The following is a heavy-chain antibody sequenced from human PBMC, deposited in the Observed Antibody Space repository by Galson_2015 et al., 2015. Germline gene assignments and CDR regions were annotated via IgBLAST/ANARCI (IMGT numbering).Heavy chain of an antibody. Sequence: SLRLSCAASGFTFSNAWMCWVRQAPGKGLEWVGSIKSNTDGGTTDYAAPVKGRFTISRDDSKNTLYLQMNSLKNEDTAVYYCTCCGYSYRYDYWGQGTLVTVSS. CDR1: GFTFSNAW. D-gene: IGHD5-18*01. J-gene: IGHJ4*02. CDR2: IKSNTDGGTT. CDR3: TCCGYSYRYDY. V-gene: IGHV3-15*01.